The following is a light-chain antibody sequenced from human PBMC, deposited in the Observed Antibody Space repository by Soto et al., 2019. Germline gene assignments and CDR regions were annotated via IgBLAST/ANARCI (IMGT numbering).Light chain of an antibody. CDR1: SSDVGSYNL. Sequence: QSALTQPASVSGSPGQSITISCTGTSSDVGSYNLVSWYQQHPGKAPKLKIYEVSNRPSGVSNRFSGSKSGNTASLTISELQAEDEADYYCTSFTTISTWVFGGGTKLTVL. CDR2: EVS. V-gene: IGLV2-14*02. CDR3: TSFTTISTWV. J-gene: IGLJ3*02.